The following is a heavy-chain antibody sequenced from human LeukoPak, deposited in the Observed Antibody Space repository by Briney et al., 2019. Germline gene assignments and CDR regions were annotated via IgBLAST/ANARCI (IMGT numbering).Heavy chain of an antibody. V-gene: IGHV3-30*02. Sequence: GGSLRLSCAASGFAFRSYGMHWVRQAPGKGLEWVAFIRYDGNNKYYADSVKGRFTISRDNSKNTLYLQMNSLRAEDTAVYYCARYYGGNSACDYWGQGTLVTVSS. CDR3: ARYYGGNSACDY. D-gene: IGHD4-23*01. J-gene: IGHJ4*02. CDR2: IRYDGNNK. CDR1: GFAFRSYG.